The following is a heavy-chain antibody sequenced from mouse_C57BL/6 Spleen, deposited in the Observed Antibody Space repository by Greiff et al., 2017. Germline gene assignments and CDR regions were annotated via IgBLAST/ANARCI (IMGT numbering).Heavy chain of an antibody. CDR3: ANSNYWYFEV. J-gene: IGHJ1*03. CDR1: GYAFSSYW. D-gene: IGHD2-5*01. V-gene: IGHV1-80*01. Sequence: LQQSGASVKISCKASGYAFSSYWMNWVKQRPGKGLEWIGQIYPGDGDTNYNGKFKGKATLTADKSSSTAYMQLSSLTYEDSAVYFCANSNYWYFEVWGTGTTVTVSS. CDR2: IYPGDGDT.